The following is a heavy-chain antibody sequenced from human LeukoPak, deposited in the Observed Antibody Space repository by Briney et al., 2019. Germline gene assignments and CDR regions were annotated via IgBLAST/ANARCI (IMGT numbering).Heavy chain of an antibody. CDR3: TKGLVGALAFEY. Sequence: GGSLRLSCAASGFTFTDVYMSWIRQSPGKGLEWLAYISPNSADISYADSVKGRFTISRDNAKNSLYLQMNSLRVEDTAVYYCTKGLVGALAFEYWGQGTLVTVSS. D-gene: IGHD1-26*01. V-gene: IGHV3-11*01. J-gene: IGHJ4*02. CDR1: GFTFTDVY. CDR2: ISPNSADI.